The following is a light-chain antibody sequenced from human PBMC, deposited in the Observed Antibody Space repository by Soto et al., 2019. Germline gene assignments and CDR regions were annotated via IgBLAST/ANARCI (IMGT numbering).Light chain of an antibody. CDR3: CSYAGSRRV. V-gene: IGLV2-23*01. J-gene: IGLJ1*01. CDR2: EGS. Sequence: QSALTQPASVSGSPGQSITISCTGTSSDVGSYNLVSWYQQHPGKAPKLMIYEGSKRPSGVSNRLSGSKSGNTASLTISGLQAEDEADYYCCSYAGSRRVFGTGTKLTVL. CDR1: SSDVGSYNL.